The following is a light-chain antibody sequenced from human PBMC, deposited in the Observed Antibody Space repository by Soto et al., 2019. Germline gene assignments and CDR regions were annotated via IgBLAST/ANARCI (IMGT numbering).Light chain of an antibody. J-gene: IGKJ5*01. Sequence: DIVMAQSPDSLAVSLRERAILNCNSSQRVVHSSNNNNYLNWYQQKPGQPPKLVIYCASIRDSGVPDRVSGSGSGTDFTLTISSVKAEDVEVYYCHQYYDAPLTFGQGTRLEIK. CDR2: CAS. CDR3: HQYYDAPLT. CDR1: QRVVHSSNNNNY. V-gene: IGKV4-1*01.